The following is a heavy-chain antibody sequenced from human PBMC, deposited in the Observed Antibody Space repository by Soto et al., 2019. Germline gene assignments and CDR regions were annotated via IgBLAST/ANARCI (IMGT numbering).Heavy chain of an antibody. D-gene: IGHD3-3*01. J-gene: IGHJ5*02. CDR1: GGSISSSSYY. V-gene: IGHV4-39*01. CDR2: IYYSGST. CDR3: ARLKIGGVVIISWFDP. Sequence: QLQLQESGPGLVKPSETLSLTCTVSGGSISSSSYYWGWIRQPPGKGLEWIGSIYYSGSTYYNPSLKSRVTISVDTSKNQFSMKLSSVTAADTAVYYCARLKIGGVVIISWFDPWGQGTLVTVSS.